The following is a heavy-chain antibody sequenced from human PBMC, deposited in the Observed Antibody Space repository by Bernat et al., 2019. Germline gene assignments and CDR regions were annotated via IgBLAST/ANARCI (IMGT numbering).Heavy chain of an antibody. Sequence: EVQLVESGGGLVQPGGSLRLSCAASGFTVSSNYMSWVRQAPGKGLEWVSVIYSGGSTYYADSVKGRFTISRDNSKNTLYLQMNSLRAEDTAVYYCARAPSYLKYYFDYWGQGTLVTVSS. CDR1: GFTVSSNY. V-gene: IGHV3-66*01. J-gene: IGHJ4*02. CDR2: IYSGGST. CDR3: ARAPSYLKYYFDY. D-gene: IGHD2-2*01.